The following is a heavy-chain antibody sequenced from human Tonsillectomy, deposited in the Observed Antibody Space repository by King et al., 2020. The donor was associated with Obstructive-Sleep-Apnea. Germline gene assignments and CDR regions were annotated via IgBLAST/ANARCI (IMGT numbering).Heavy chain of an antibody. V-gene: IGHV3-23*04. J-gene: IGHJ4*02. D-gene: IGHD3-10*01. Sequence: VQLVESGGGLVQPGGSLRLSCAASGFTFSSYAMSWVRQAPGKGLQWDSAISGSGAATYYADSVKGRFTISRDNSKDTLYLQMDSLRAEDTAVYYCAKSRLFGSGRYFDYWGQGTLVTVSS. CDR3: AKSRLFGSGRYFDY. CDR1: GFTFSSYA. CDR2: ISGSGAAT.